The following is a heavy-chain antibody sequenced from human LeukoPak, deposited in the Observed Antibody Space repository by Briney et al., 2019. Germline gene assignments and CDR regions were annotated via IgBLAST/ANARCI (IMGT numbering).Heavy chain of an antibody. CDR2: INHSGST. J-gene: IGHJ6*02. CDR1: GGSFSGYY. CDR3: ARVGGTNYFYYGMDV. Sequence: PSETLSLTCAVYGGSFSGYYWSWIRQPPGKGLEWIGEINHSGSTNYNPSLKSRVTISVDTSKNQFSLNLSSETAADTAVYYCARVGGTNYFYYGMDVWGQGTTVTVSS. V-gene: IGHV4-34*01. D-gene: IGHD1-26*01.